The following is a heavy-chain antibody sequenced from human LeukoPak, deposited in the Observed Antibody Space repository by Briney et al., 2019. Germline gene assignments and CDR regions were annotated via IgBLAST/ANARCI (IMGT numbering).Heavy chain of an antibody. CDR1: GFTFSSYA. V-gene: IGHV3-23*01. CDR3: AKGGLYGDYVYFDY. Sequence: GGSLRLSCAASGFTFSSYAMSWVRQAPGKGLEWISAISGSGGSTYYADSVKGRFTISRDNSKNTLYLQMNSLRAEDTAVYYCAKGGLYGDYVYFDYWGQGTLVTVSS. J-gene: IGHJ4*02. CDR2: ISGSGGST. D-gene: IGHD4-17*01.